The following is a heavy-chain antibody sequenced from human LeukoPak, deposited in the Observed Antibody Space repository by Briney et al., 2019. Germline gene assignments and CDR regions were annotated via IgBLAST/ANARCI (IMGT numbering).Heavy chain of an antibody. CDR2: IRSKANSYAT. J-gene: IGHJ1*01. CDR3: SSTDWGYFQH. D-gene: IGHD7-27*01. CDR1: GFTFSGSA. Sequence: GGSLRLSCAASGFTFSGSAMHWVRRASGKGLEWVGRIRSKANSYATAYAGSVKGRFTISRDDSKNTAYLQMNSLKTEDTAVYYCSSTDWGYFQHWGQGTLVTVSS. V-gene: IGHV3-73*01.